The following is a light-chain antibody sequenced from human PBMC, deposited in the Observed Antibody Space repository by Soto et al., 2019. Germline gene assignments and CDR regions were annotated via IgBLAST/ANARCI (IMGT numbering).Light chain of an antibody. CDR2: AAS. Sequence: DIQMPQSPSAKSASVGHRDTITCRAGQSISSFLSWYQQKPRKAPKLLIYAASSLQSGVPSRFSGSGSGTDFTLTISSLQPEDFATYYCQQSYSTPLIAFAQGTRLEIK. CDR3: QQSYSTPLIA. J-gene: IGKJ5*01. CDR1: QSISSF. V-gene: IGKV1-39*01.